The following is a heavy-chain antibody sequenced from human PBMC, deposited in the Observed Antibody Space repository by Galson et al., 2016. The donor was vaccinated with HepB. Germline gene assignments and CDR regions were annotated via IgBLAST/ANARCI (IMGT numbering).Heavy chain of an antibody. CDR2: IYHSGFT. CDR1: GASISSNNW. D-gene: IGHD6-6*01. Sequence: LSLTCAVSGASISSNNWWIWVRQPPGKGLEWIGEIYHSGFTNYNPSLKSRVTISLDTSKNLFSLKLTSVTAADTAVYYCARSTLTSSSRFDYWGQGTLVTVSS. CDR3: ARSTLTSSSRFDY. J-gene: IGHJ4*02. V-gene: IGHV4-4*02.